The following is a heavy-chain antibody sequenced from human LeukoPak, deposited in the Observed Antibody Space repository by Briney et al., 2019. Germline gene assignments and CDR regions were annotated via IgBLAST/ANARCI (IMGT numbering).Heavy chain of an antibody. Sequence: SVKVSCKASGGTFSSYAISWVRQAPGQGLEWIGGIIPIFGTANYAQKFQGRVTITADESTSTAYMELSSLRSEDTAVYYCAGDSGVGATGTTFDYWGQGTLVTVSS. J-gene: IGHJ4*02. CDR1: GGTFSSYA. V-gene: IGHV1-69*13. CDR2: IIPIFGTA. CDR3: AGDSGVGATGTTFDY. D-gene: IGHD1-26*01.